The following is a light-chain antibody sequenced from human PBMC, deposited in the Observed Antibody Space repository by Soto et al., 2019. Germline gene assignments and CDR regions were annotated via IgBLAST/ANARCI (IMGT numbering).Light chain of an antibody. Sequence: QSALTQPASVSGSPGQSITISCTGTSNDIGANNYVSWYQHHPGKAPKILIYEAANRPSGVSHRFSGSKSGNTASLTISGLQAEDEAAYFCTSYTSTTTLVFGGGTKLTVL. CDR1: SNDIGANNY. V-gene: IGLV2-14*01. CDR3: TSYTSTTTLV. J-gene: IGLJ2*01. CDR2: EAA.